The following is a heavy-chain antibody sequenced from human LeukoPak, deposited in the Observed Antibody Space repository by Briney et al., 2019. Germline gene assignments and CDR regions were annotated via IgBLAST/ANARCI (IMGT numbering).Heavy chain of an antibody. J-gene: IGHJ4*02. V-gene: IGHV1-69*13. Sequence: GASVKVSCKASGGTFSSYAISWVRQAPGQGLEWMGGIIPIFGTANYAQKFQGRVTITAVESTSTAYMELSSLRSEDTAVYYCAREAWYYDSSGYYRQDRVYFDYWGQGTLVTVSS. CDR2: IIPIFGTA. CDR3: AREAWYYDSSGYYRQDRVYFDY. CDR1: GGTFSSYA. D-gene: IGHD3-22*01.